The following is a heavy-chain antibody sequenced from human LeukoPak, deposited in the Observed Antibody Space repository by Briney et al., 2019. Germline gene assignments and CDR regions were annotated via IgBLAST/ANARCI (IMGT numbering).Heavy chain of an antibody. V-gene: IGHV1-2*02. CDR1: GYTFTGYY. D-gene: IGHD6-19*01. CDR2: INPNSGGT. Sequence: GASVKVSCKASGYTFTGYYMHWVRQAPGQGPEWMGWINPNSGGTNYAQKFQGRVTMTRDTSLSTVYMELSRLRSDDTAVYYCATQATSGWHFSWGHGNLVTVSS. CDR3: ATQATSGWHFS. J-gene: IGHJ5*01.